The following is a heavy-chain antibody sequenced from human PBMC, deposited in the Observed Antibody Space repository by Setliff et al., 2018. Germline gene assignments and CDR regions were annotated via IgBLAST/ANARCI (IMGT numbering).Heavy chain of an antibody. CDR1: GYSISSGYY. J-gene: IGHJ6*02. V-gene: IGHV4-38-2*01. D-gene: IGHD6-13*01. Sequence: SLTCAVSGYSISSGYYWGWIRQPPGKGLEWIGSIYHSGSTYYNPSLKSRVTISVDTSKNQFPLKLSSATAADTAVYYCARSAGYSSSWYNYYYGMDVWGQGTTVTVSS. CDR3: ARSAGYSSSWYNYYYGMDV. CDR2: IYHSGST.